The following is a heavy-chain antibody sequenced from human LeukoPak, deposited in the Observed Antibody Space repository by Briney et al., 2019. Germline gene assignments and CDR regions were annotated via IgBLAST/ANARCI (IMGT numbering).Heavy chain of an antibody. CDR3: AREHCSGGSCYDFVDY. CDR1: GYTFTGYY. CDR2: INPNSGGT. J-gene: IGHJ4*02. Sequence: ASVKVSCKASGYTFTGYYMHWVRQAPGQGLEWMGRINPNSGGTNYAQKFQGRVTMTRDTSISTAYMELSRLRSDDTAVYYCAREHCSGGSCYDFVDYWGQGTLVTVSS. V-gene: IGHV1-2*06. D-gene: IGHD2-15*01.